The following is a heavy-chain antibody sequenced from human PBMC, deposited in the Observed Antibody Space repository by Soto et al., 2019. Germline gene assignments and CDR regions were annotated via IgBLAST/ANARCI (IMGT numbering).Heavy chain of an antibody. CDR2: ISTNGRTT. CDR1: GFTFSDYY. Sequence: QVQLVESGGDLVKPGGSLRLSCAASGFTFSDYYMGWIRQAPGKGLEWVSYISTNGRTTHYADSVKGRFTTSRDNAKNSVSLQMHSLRAEDTAVYYCNVSNGAWLQPPFGPGTLVTVSS. J-gene: IGHJ5*02. D-gene: IGHD7-27*01. CDR3: NVSNGAWLQPP. V-gene: IGHV3-11*01.